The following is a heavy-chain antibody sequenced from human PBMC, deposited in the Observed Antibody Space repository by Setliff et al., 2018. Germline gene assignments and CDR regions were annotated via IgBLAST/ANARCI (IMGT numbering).Heavy chain of an antibody. CDR1: GGSISDNSYY. J-gene: IGHJ4*02. D-gene: IGHD2-21*02. CDR3: ARGFDVCGGGACYTDGPYYFDY. Sequence: SETLSLTCTVSGGSISDNSYYWGWIRQPPGKGLEWIGEIDHSGNTNYNPSLKSRVTIFVDTSKNQFSLKLSSVAAADTAVYYCARGFDVCGGGACYTDGPYYFDYWGLGTLVTVSS. CDR2: IDHSGNT. V-gene: IGHV4-39*01.